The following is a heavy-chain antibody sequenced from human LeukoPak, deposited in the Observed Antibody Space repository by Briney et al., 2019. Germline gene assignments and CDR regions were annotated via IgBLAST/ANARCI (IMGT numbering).Heavy chain of an antibody. V-gene: IGHV1-2*02. CDR1: GYTFTGYY. CDR2: INPNSGGT. CDR3: ARELYGSGTYGFDY. J-gene: IGHJ4*02. D-gene: IGHD3-10*01. Sequence: ASVKVSFKASGYTFTGYYMHWVRQAPGQGLEWMGWINPNSGGTNSAQKFQGRVTMTRDTSISTAYMELSSLRSDDTAVYYCARELYGSGTYGFDYWGQGTLVTVSS.